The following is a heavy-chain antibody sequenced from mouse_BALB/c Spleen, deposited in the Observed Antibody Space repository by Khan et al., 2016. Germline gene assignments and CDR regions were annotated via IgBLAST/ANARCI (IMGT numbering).Heavy chain of an antibody. CDR2: ISSGTGTI. V-gene: IGHV5-17*02. Sequence: EVELVEPGGGLVQPGGSRKLSCAASGFTFSSFGMHWVRQAPEKWLEWVAYISSGTGTIYYVDTAKGRFTISRDNPKNTLFLQRTSLRSEYTAMYYFVRDGRPWFAYWGQGTLVTVSA. D-gene: IGHD2-12*01. CDR3: VRDGRPWFAY. CDR1: GFTFSSFG. J-gene: IGHJ3*01.